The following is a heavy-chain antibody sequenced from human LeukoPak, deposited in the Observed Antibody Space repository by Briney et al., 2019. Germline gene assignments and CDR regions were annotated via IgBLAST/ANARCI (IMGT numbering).Heavy chain of an antibody. Sequence: GGSLRLSCAASGFTFSSYAMTWVRQAPGKGLEWVSGISGSGGGTYYADSVKGRFTISRDNSKNTLYLQVNSLRAEDTAVYYCAKGYSSGRANWLDPWGQGTLVTVSS. J-gene: IGHJ5*02. CDR2: ISGSGGGT. D-gene: IGHD6-19*01. CDR1: GFTFSSYA. CDR3: AKGYSSGRANWLDP. V-gene: IGHV3-23*01.